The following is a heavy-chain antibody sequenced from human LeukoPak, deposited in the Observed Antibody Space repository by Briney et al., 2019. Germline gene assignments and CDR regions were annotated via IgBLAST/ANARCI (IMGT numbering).Heavy chain of an antibody. Sequence: GASVKVSCKASGYTFTGYYMHWVRQAPGQGLEWMGWINPNSGGTNYAQKFQGRVTMTRDTSVSTAYMELSRLRSDDTAVYYCARPVIAVAGTEYYFDYWGQGTLVTVSS. V-gene: IGHV1-2*02. D-gene: IGHD6-19*01. CDR2: INPNSGGT. J-gene: IGHJ4*02. CDR3: ARPVIAVAGTEYYFDY. CDR1: GYTFTGYY.